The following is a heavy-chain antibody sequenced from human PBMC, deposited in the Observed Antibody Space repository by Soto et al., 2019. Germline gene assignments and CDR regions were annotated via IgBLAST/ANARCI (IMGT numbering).Heavy chain of an antibody. Sequence: PSETLSLTYTVSGDSMSSSNWWNWVRQPPGKGLEWIGEAHHSGRTNYNPSLKTRVTISVDRSQNLFSLKLASVTAADTAVYYCVRYVATALDYWGQGILVTVS. CDR2: AHHSGRT. V-gene: IGHV4-4*02. D-gene: IGHD2-15*01. J-gene: IGHJ4*02. CDR1: GDSMSSSNW. CDR3: VRYVATALDY.